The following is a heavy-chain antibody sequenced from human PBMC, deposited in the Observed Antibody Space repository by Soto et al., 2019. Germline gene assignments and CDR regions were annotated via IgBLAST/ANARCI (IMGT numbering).Heavy chain of an antibody. CDR3: ARLQIFRFLEWLYAP. CDR1: GVTFSGYY. Sequence: GGSLRLSCAASGVTFSGYYMSWIRQAPGKGLEWVSYISSSGSTIYYADSVKGRFTISRDNAKNSLYLQMNSLRAEDRALYYCARLQIFRFLEWLYAPWGQGTLVLVSS. J-gene: IGHJ5*02. CDR2: ISSSGSTI. D-gene: IGHD3-3*01. V-gene: IGHV3-11*01.